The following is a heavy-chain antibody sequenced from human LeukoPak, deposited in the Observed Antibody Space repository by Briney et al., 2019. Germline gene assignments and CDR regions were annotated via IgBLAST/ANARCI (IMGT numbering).Heavy chain of an antibody. D-gene: IGHD6-13*01. CDR1: GGSISSGGYS. J-gene: IGHJ3*02. CDR3: ARQGVGSSLVGEAFDI. CDR2: IYHSGST. Sequence: SQTLSLTCAVSGGSISSGGYSWSWIRQPPGKGLEWIGYIYHSGSTYYNPSLKSRVTISVDRSKNQFSLKLSSVTAADTAVYYCARQGVGSSLVGEAFDIWGQGTMVTVSS. V-gene: IGHV4-30-2*02.